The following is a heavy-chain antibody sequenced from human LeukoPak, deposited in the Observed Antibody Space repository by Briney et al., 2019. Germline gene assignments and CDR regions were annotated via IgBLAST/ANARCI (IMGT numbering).Heavy chain of an antibody. CDR3: ARVEGGR. V-gene: IGHV3-30*04. Sequence: GGSLRLSCAASAFTFSNYAMHWVRQAPGKGLEWVGVIFFDGTTKYYADSVKGRFTISRDNSKNTLYLQMNSLRSEDTAVYYCARVEGGRWGQGTLVTVSS. CDR2: IFFDGTTK. CDR1: AFTFSNYA. J-gene: IGHJ4*02.